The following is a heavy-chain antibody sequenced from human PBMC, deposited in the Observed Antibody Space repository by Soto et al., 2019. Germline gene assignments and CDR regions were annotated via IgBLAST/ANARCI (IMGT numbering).Heavy chain of an antibody. Sequence: QVQLVQSGAEVKKPGASVKVSCKASGYTFTSYDINWVRQATGQGLEWMGWMNPNSGNTGYAQKFQGRVTMTSNTSIRTAYMELSSLRSEDTAVYYCARAPRITIFGVVTPGLGYWGQGTLVTVSS. V-gene: IGHV1-8*01. D-gene: IGHD3-3*01. CDR2: MNPNSGNT. J-gene: IGHJ4*02. CDR1: GYTFTSYD. CDR3: ARAPRITIFGVVTPGLGY.